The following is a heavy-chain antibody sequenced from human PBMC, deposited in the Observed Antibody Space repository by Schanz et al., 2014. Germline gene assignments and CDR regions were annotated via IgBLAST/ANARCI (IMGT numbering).Heavy chain of an antibody. J-gene: IGHJ4*02. D-gene: IGHD6-6*01. V-gene: IGHV1-69*04. CDR3: ARDQSPYTNSSDVRYFDY. Sequence: VQLEQSGAEVKKPGSSVKVSCKASGGTFSSFGINWVRQAPGQGLEWMGRIIPSLGLAKYEQKFQDKVTITADTSTGTAYMELRSLRSDDTAVYYCARDQSPYTNSSDVRYFDYWGQGSLVTVSS. CDR2: IIPSLGLA. CDR1: GGTFSSFG.